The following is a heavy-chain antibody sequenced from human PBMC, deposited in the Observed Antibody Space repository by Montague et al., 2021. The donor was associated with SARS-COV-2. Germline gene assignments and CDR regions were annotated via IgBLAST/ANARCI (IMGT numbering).Heavy chain of an antibody. Sequence: SETLSLTCTVSGGSISNYFWNWVRQAPGKGLEWIAYISHSGTTNYNPSLGRRVTISIDRSNNQFSLKLNSVTAADTAVYYCARDVRPWDYGMDVWGQGTKVTVSS. J-gene: IGHJ6*02. V-gene: IGHV4-59*01. CDR3: ARDVRPWDYGMDV. D-gene: IGHD2/OR15-2a*01. CDR1: GGSISNYF. CDR2: ISHSGTT.